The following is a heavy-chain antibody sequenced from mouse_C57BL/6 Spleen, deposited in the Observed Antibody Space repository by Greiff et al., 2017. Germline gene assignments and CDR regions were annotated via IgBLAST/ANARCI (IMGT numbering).Heavy chain of an antibody. J-gene: IGHJ2*01. Sequence: QVQLQQPGTELVKPGASVKLSCKASGYTFTSYWMHWVKPRPGQGLEWIGNINPSNGGTNYNEKFKSKATLTVDKSSSTAYMQLSSLTSEDSAVYYCARLEQGNEYYTHYWGQGTTLTVSS. V-gene: IGHV1-53*01. CDR1: GYTFTSYW. CDR3: ARLEQGNEYYTHY. CDR2: INPSNGGT. D-gene: IGHD1-1*01.